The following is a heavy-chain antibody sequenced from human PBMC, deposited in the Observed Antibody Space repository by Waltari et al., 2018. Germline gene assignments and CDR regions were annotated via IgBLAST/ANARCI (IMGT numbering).Heavy chain of an antibody. CDR1: GGSISRYY. CDR2: IYTSGST. V-gene: IGHV4-4*07. Sequence: QVQLQESGPGLVKPSETLSLTCTVSGGSISRYYWSWIRQPAGKGLEWIGRIYTSGSTNYNPSLKSRVTMSVDTSKNQFSLKLSSVTAADTAVYYCARVAYYYDSSGYNNWFDPWGQGTLVTVSS. J-gene: IGHJ5*02. D-gene: IGHD3-22*01. CDR3: ARVAYYYDSSGYNNWFDP.